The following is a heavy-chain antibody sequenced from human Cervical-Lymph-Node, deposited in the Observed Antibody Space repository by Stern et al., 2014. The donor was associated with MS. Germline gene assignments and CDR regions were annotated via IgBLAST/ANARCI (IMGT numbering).Heavy chain of an antibody. J-gene: IGHJ6*02. V-gene: IGHV3-30*01. D-gene: IGHD2-21*01. CDR2: ISYGGGET. CDR3: ARDLSGGAEYLYHGMDV. CDR1: GFPFRTYA. Sequence: VQLVESGGGVVQPGRSLRLSCAASGFPFRTYAMHWVRQTPGKGLEWVAVISYGGGETHFADSVKGRFTISRDNSKNTLFLQMDSLRTEDTAVYFCARDLSGGAEYLYHGMDVWGQGNTVAVSS.